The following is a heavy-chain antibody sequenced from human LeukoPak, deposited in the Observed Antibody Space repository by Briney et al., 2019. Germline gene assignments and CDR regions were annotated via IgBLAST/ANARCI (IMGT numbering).Heavy chain of an antibody. V-gene: IGHV4-34*01. CDR1: GGSFSGYY. CDR2: INHSGST. J-gene: IGHJ5*02. D-gene: IGHD3-22*01. Sequence: PSETLSLTCAVYGGSFSGYYWSWIRQPPGKGLEWIGEINHSGSTNYNPSLKSRVTISVDTSKNQFSLKLSSVTAADTAVYYCARVVGARITMIVVVNVRWFDPWGQGTLVTVSS. CDR3: ARVVGARITMIVVVNVRWFDP.